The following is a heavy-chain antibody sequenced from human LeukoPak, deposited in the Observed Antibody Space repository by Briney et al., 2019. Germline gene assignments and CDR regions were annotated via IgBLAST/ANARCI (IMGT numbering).Heavy chain of an antibody. CDR3: ARDGYSGSYFDY. D-gene: IGHD5-12*01. Sequence: GSLRLSCAASGFTFSSYAMHWVRQAPGKGLEWVAVISYDGSNKYYADSVKGRFTISRDNSKNTLYLQMNSLRAEDTAVYYCARDGYSGSYFDYWGQGTLVTVSS. CDR1: GFTFSSYA. J-gene: IGHJ4*02. V-gene: IGHV3-30-3*01. CDR2: ISYDGSNK.